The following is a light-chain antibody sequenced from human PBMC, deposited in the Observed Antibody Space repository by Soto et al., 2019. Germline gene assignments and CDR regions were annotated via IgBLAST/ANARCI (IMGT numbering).Light chain of an antibody. J-gene: IGKJ1*01. V-gene: IGKV1-6*01. Sequence: AIQMTQSPSSLSASVGDRVTITCRASQGIRTELGWYQQKPVKAPNLLIYGASTLQCGVPSSFSGSGSGTDFTLTISSLQPEDFATYYCLQDYSYPRTFGQGTKVEIK. CDR1: QGIRTE. CDR3: LQDYSYPRT. CDR2: GAS.